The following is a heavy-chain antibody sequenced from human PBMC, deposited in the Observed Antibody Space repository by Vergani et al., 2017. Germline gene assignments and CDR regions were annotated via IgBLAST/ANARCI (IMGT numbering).Heavy chain of an antibody. Sequence: QVQLQQWGAGLLKPSETLSLTCAVYGGSFSGYYWSWIRQPPGKGLEWIGEINHSGSTNYNPSLKSGVTISVDTSKNQFSLKLRSVPAAETAVYYCAGGALRVCWYCRGGSCYTNWFDPWGQGTLFTVSS. CDR3: AGGALRVCWYCRGGSCYTNWFDP. CDR1: GGSFSGYY. V-gene: IGHV4-34*01. J-gene: IGHJ5*02. D-gene: IGHD2-15*01. CDR2: INHSGST.